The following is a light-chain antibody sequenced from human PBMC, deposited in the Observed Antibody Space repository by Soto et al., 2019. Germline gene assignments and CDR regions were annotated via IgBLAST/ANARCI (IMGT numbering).Light chain of an antibody. V-gene: IGLV1-44*01. CDR1: SSNIGRNT. CDR3: AAWDDSLNTPV. J-gene: IGLJ1*01. Sequence: QSVLTQPPSASGTPGQRVTISCSGSSSNIGRNTVDWYQQLPGTTPKLLIYTNNQRPSGVPDRFSGSKSVTSASLAISGLQSEDEADYYCAAWDDSLNTPVFGTGTKLTVL. CDR2: TNN.